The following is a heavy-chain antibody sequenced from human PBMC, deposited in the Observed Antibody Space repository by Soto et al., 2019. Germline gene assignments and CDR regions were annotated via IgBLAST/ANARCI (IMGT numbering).Heavy chain of an antibody. D-gene: IGHD2-2*01. CDR2: ISYDGSNK. V-gene: IGHV3-30-3*01. Sequence: QVQLVESGGGVVQPGRSLRLSCAASGFTFSSYAMHWVRQAPGKGLEWVAVISYDGSNKYYADSVKGRFTISRDNSKKPLYVQMNRLRAEDTAVYYCARDRGSKSYHYYGMDVWGQGTTVTVSS. CDR3: ARDRGSKSYHYYGMDV. J-gene: IGHJ6*02. CDR1: GFTFSSYA.